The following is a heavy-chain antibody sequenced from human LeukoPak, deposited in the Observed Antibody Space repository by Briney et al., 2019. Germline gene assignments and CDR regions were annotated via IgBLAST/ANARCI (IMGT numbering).Heavy chain of an antibody. J-gene: IGHJ4*02. CDR1: GFTFSSYG. D-gene: IGHD2-2*01. V-gene: IGHV3-30*19. Sequence: GGSLRLSCAASGFTFSSYGMHWVRQAPGKGLEWVAVISNDGSNKYYADSVKGRFTISRDNSKNTLYLQMDSLRAEDTAVYYCARSSGYCSSTSCPPDGYWGQGTLVTVSS. CDR3: ARSSGYCSSTSCPPDGY. CDR2: ISNDGSNK.